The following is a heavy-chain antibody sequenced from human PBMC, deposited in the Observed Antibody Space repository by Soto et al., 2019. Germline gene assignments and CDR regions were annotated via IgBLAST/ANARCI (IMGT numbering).Heavy chain of an antibody. D-gene: IGHD3-10*01. CDR3: ARDSLPGGSGSPSHD. CDR1: GFTFSSYA. V-gene: IGHV3-30-3*01. J-gene: IGHJ4*02. CDR2: ISYDGSNK. Sequence: GGSLRLSCAASGFTFSSYAMHWVRQAPGKGLEWVAVISYDGSNKYYADSVKGRFTTSRDNSKNTLYLQMNSLRAEDTAVYYCARDSLPGGSGSPSHDWGQGTLVTVSS.